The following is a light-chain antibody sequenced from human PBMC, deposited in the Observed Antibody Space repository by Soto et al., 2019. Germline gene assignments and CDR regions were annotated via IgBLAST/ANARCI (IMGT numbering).Light chain of an antibody. CDR2: GAS. J-gene: IGKJ2*01. CDR3: QQYNNWPPYT. CDR1: QRVNSD. V-gene: IGKV3-15*01. Sequence: EIVLTQSPATLSGSPGNRATLSCSARQRVNSDLAWYQQKPGQAPRLLIYGASTRATGTPTRFSGSGSGTEFTLTLSSLQSEDFAVYCCQQYNNWPPYTFGQGTKLEIK.